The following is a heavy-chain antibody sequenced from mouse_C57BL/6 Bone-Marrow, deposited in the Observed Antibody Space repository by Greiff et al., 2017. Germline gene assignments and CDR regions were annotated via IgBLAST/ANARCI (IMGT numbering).Heavy chain of an antibody. Sequence: EVHLVESGGGLVQPGGSLKLSCAASGFTFSDYGMAWVRQAPRKGPEWVAFISNLAYSIYYADTVTGRFTISRENAKNTLYLEMSSLRSEDTAMYYCARQNGYEEPFAYWGQGTLVTVSA. J-gene: IGHJ3*01. CDR1: GFTFSDYG. CDR2: ISNLAYSI. V-gene: IGHV5-15*01. D-gene: IGHD2-2*01. CDR3: ARQNGYEEPFAY.